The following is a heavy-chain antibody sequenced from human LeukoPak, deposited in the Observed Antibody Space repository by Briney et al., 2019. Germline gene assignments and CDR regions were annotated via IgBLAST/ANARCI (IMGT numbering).Heavy chain of an antibody. Sequence: GGSLRLSCAASGFTFSSYSMNWVRQAPGKGLEWVSYISSSSSTIYYADSVKGRFTISRDNSKNTLYLQMNSLRAEDTAVYYCAKYWRKAAAGTCYFDYWGQGTLVTVSS. CDR2: ISSSSSTI. J-gene: IGHJ4*02. V-gene: IGHV3-48*01. CDR3: AKYWRKAAAGTCYFDY. D-gene: IGHD6-13*01. CDR1: GFTFSSYS.